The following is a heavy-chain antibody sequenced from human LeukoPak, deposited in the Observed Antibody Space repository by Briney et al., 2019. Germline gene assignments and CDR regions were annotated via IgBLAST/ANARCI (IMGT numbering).Heavy chain of an antibody. V-gene: IGHV1-2*02. CDR1: GYTFTGYY. CDR3: ARATDISSWYLAY. D-gene: IGHD6-13*01. CDR2: LSPNSGDT. Sequence: ASVKVSCTASGYTFTGYYLHWVRQAPGQELEWMGWLSPNSGDTKFAQKFQGRVTMTRDASISSAYMELSSLTADDTAVYYCARATDISSWYLAYWGQGSLVTVSS. J-gene: IGHJ4*02.